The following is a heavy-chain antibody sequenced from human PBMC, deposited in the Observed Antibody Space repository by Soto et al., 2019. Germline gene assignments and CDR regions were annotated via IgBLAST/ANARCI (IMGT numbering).Heavy chain of an antibody. Sequence: QITLNESGPTQVKPRQTLTLTCTVSGFSLTTSGVGVSWIRQSPGKAPEWLALIYWDDDKRYSPSLKSRLTIAKDTSKNQVVLTMAAMDTGDTATSYCAHRVLRTVFGLVTTTAIYFDFWGRGTPVAVSS. CDR2: IYWDDDK. V-gene: IGHV2-5*02. J-gene: IGHJ4*02. CDR3: AHRVLRTVFGLVTTTAIYFDF. CDR1: GFSLTTSGVG. D-gene: IGHD3-3*01.